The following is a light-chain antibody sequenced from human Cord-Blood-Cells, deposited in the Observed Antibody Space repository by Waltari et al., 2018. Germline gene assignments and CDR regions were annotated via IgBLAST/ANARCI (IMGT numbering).Light chain of an antibody. J-gene: IGLJ2*01. CDR3: SSYTSSSHVV. V-gene: IGLV2-14*01. CDR1: SSDVGGYNY. CDR2: DVS. Sequence: QSALTQPASVSGSPGQSITISCTGTSSDVGGYNYVSWDQQHPGKAPKLMIYDVSTRPSGVSNRFAGSKSGNTASLTISGLQAEDEADYYCSSYTSSSHVVFGGGTKLTVL.